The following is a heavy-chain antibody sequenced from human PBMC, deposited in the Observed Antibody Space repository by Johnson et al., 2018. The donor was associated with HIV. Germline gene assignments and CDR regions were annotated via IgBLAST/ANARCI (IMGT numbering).Heavy chain of an antibody. Sequence: VQLVESGGGVVQPGRSLRLSCAASGFTFSSYAMSWVRQAPGKGLEWVSAISGSGGSTYYADSVKGRFTISRDNSKNTLSLQMNSPRVDDTAIYYCARVRAGRENAFDIWGQGTMVTVSS. CDR2: ISGSGGST. CDR3: ARVRAGRENAFDI. J-gene: IGHJ3*02. D-gene: IGHD1-26*01. CDR1: GFTFSSYA. V-gene: IGHV3-23*04.